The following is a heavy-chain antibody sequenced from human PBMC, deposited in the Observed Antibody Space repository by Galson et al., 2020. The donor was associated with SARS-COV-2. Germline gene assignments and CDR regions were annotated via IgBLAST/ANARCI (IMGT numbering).Heavy chain of an antibody. CDR3: AKLIGYSSTSDY. Sequence: SETLSLTCVVYGDSIISQNWWSWVRQPPGKGLEWIGQIYHGGSSNYNPSLKSRVTISVDKSKNQFSLKLNSVTAADTAVYYCAKLIGYSSTSDYWGQGTLVTVSS. J-gene: IGHJ4*02. V-gene: IGHV4-4*02. D-gene: IGHD5-18*01. CDR1: GDSIISQNW. CDR2: IYHGGSS.